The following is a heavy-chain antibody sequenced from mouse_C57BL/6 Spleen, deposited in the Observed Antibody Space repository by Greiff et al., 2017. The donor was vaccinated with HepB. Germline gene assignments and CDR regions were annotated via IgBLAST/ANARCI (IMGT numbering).Heavy chain of an antibody. CDR1: GYAFSSSW. CDR2: IYPGDGDT. V-gene: IGHV1-82*01. CDR3: ARDYGSSYGYFDV. D-gene: IGHD1-1*01. Sequence: VQLQQSGPELVKPGASVKISCKASGYAFSSSWMNWVKQRPGKGLEWIGRIYPGDGDTNYNGKFKGKATLTADKSSSTAYMQLRSLASEDSAVYGGARDYGSSYGYFDVWGTGTTVTVSS. J-gene: IGHJ1*03.